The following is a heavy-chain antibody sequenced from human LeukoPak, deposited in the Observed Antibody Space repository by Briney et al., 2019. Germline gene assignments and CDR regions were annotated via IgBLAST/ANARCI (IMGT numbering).Heavy chain of an antibody. CDR3: ARVEGRGFDP. CDR1: GFTGSSNY. Sequence: WGSVTLYGEASGFTGSSNYRSWLRQAPGKGLEWVSVIYSDGSTYYADSVKGRFTISRDNSKNTLYLQMNRLRGEETAVYYCARVEGRGFDPWGQGTLVTVSS. CDR2: IYSDGST. V-gene: IGHV3-66*01. J-gene: IGHJ5*02.